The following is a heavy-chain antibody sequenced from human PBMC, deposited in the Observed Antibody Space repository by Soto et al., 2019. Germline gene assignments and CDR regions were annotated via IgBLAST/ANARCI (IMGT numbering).Heavy chain of an antibody. CDR2: INSDGSVS. CDR1: GFTFSHYW. J-gene: IGHJ6*03. D-gene: IGHD2-15*01. V-gene: IGHV3-74*01. CDR3: ARGDCVGGTCYSLAGSFYYYMDV. Sequence: EVKLVESGGGLVQPGGSLRLSCAASGFTFSHYWMYWVRQAPGKGLVWVSRINSDGSVSSYADSVKGRLTISRDNVKNTLYLQMNSLTAEDTAVYYCARGDCVGGTCYSLAGSFYYYMDVWGKGTTVTVFS.